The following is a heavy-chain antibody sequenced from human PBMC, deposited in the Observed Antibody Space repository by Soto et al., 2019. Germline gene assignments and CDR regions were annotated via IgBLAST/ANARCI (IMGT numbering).Heavy chain of an antibody. D-gene: IGHD3-16*01. CDR3: ARDEPPNLGAHWYYGMDV. Sequence: QVQLVQSGAEVKKPGASVKVSCKASGYTFTSYYMHWVRQAPGQGLEWMGIINPSGGSTSYAQKFQGRVTMTRDTSTSTVYMELSSLVSEDTAVYYCARDEPPNLGAHWYYGMDVWGQGTTVTVSS. J-gene: IGHJ6*02. CDR2: INPSGGST. V-gene: IGHV1-46*01. CDR1: GYTFTSYY.